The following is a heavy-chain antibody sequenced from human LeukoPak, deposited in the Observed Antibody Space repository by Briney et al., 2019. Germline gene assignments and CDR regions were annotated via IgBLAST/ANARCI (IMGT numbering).Heavy chain of an antibody. V-gene: IGHV4-38-2*01. Sequence: SETLSLTCAASGFSISSDYYRGLIRQPPGKVLGCIWTLHHSGNTYYNPSLKSRLSISIDTSKNQFSLKLNSVTAEDTAVYLCARVVTAVSYFDYWGQGTLVTVSS. J-gene: IGHJ4*02. CDR3: ARVVTAVSYFDY. D-gene: IGHD2-21*02. CDR2: LHHSGNT. CDR1: GFSISSDYY.